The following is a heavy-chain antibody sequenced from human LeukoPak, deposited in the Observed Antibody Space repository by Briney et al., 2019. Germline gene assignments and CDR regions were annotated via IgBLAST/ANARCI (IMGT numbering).Heavy chain of an antibody. V-gene: IGHV1-18*01. D-gene: IGHD3-10*01. J-gene: IGHJ5*02. Sequence: ASVKVSCKASGYTFTSYGISWVRQAPGQGLEWMGWISAYNGNTNYAQKLQGRVTMTTDTSTSTAYMELRSLSSDDTAVYYCAREDTNYYGSGSYYNRGGWFDPWGQGTLVTVSS. CDR1: GYTFTSYG. CDR3: AREDTNYYGSGSYYNRGGWFDP. CDR2: ISAYNGNT.